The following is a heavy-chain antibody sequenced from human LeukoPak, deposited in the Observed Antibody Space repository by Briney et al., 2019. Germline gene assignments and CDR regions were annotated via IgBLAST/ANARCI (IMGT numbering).Heavy chain of an antibody. CDR2: MSYSGST. J-gene: IGHJ4*02. Sequence: SETLSLTCTVSGGSISSYYWSWIRQPPGKGLEWIGYMSYSGSTNYNSSLKSRVTMSINTSKNQFSLRLSSVTAADTAVYYCARGSDFGDYWGQGTLVTVSS. CDR1: GGSISSYY. CDR3: ARGSDFGDY. D-gene: IGHD4-17*01. V-gene: IGHV4-59*01.